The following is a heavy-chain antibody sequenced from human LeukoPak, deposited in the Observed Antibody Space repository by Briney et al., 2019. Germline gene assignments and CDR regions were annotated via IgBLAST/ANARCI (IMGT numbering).Heavy chain of an antibody. CDR2: ISAYNGNT. Sequence: ASVKVSCKASGYTFTSYGISWVRQAPGQGLEWRGWISAYNGNTNYAQKFQDWVTMTRDTSISTVYMELSRLTSDDTAVYYCARDYYHDGSGGFDYWGQGTLVTVSS. D-gene: IGHD3-22*01. CDR3: ARDYYHDGSGGFDY. V-gene: IGHV1-18*01. CDR1: GYTFTSYG. J-gene: IGHJ4*02.